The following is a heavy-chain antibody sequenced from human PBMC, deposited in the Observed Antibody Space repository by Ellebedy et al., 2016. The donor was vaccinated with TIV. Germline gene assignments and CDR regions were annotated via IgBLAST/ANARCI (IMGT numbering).Heavy chain of an antibody. CDR3: AKEWSGSSWYGDGFDI. CDR2: INGRGDRT. J-gene: IGHJ3*02. V-gene: IGHV3-23*01. CDR1: GFTFIDYA. Sequence: GESLKISXAASGFTFIDYAINWVRQSPGKGLEWVSSINGRGDRTYYADSVKGRFTISRDNSKNVIYLQMNGLRAEDTAIYYCAKEWSGSSWYGDGFDIWGQGTMVTVSS. D-gene: IGHD6-13*01.